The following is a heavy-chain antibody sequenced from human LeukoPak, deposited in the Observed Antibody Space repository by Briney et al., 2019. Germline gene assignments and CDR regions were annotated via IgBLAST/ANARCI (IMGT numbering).Heavy chain of an antibody. J-gene: IGHJ4*02. CDR3: ARFRYSSSAFDY. Sequence: GGSLRLSCEVSGFTFSSYWMTWARHIPGKGLEWVANINRDGSEQHYVESVKGRFTISRDNAKNSLYLQMNSLRAEDTAVYYCARFRYSSSAFDYWGQGTLVTVSS. D-gene: IGHD6-6*01. CDR1: GFTFSSYW. V-gene: IGHV3-7*01. CDR2: INRDGSEQ.